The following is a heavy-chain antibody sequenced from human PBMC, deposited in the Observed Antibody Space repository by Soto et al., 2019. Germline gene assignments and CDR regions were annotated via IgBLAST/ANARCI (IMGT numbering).Heavy chain of an antibody. V-gene: IGHV3-73*02. CDR3: TRRVSSGWYNWFDP. CDR2: IRSKANSYAT. D-gene: IGHD6-19*01. Sequence: EVQLVESGGGLVQPGGSLKLSCAASGFTFSGSAMHWVRQASGKGLEWVGRIRSKANSYATAYAASVKGRFTISRDDSKNTAYLKMNSLKTEDTAVYYCTRRVSSGWYNWFDPWGQGTLVTVSS. J-gene: IGHJ5*02. CDR1: GFTFSGSA.